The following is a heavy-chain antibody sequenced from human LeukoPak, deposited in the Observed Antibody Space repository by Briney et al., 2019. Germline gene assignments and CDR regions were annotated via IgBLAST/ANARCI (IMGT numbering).Heavy chain of an antibody. D-gene: IGHD2-21*02. Sequence: PSETLSLTCTVSGGSISSYYWSWIRQPAGKGLEWIGRIYTSGSTNYNPSLKSRVTMSVDTSKNQFSLKLSSVTAADTAVYYCARGSSPAYCGGDCSYYFDYWGQGTLVTVSS. V-gene: IGHV4-4*07. CDR1: GGSISSYY. CDR3: ARGSSPAYCGGDCSYYFDY. CDR2: IYTSGST. J-gene: IGHJ4*02.